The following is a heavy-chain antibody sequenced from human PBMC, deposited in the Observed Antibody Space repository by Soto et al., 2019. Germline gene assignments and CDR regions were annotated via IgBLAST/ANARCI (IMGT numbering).Heavy chain of an antibody. D-gene: IGHD2-2*01. CDR3: ARAPRISVVVPAAEGSFDY. CDR1: CGSISSGGYY. J-gene: IGHJ4*02. V-gene: IGHV4-31*03. Sequence: PSETLSLTCTVSCGSISSGGYYWSWIRQHPGKGLEWIGYIYYSGSTYYNPSLKSRVTISVDTSKNQFSLKLSSVTAADTAVYYCARAPRISVVVPAAEGSFDYWGQGTLVTVSS. CDR2: IYYSGST.